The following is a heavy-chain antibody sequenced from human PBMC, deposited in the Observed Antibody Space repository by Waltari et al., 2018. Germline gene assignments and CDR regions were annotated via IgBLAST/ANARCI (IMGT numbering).Heavy chain of an antibody. V-gene: IGHV1-2*06. D-gene: IGHD3-22*01. CDR2: IRPTTDST. CDR3: ARVDHRATNYYYGFDH. CDR1: GYSFPGYY. J-gene: IGHJ4*02. Sequence: QVQLVQSGAEVKKPGASVKVSCEASGYSFPGYYIHWVRQAPGQGLEWMGRIRPTTDSTDYAEKFQGRITLTTDTSINTAYMELTGLTSDDTAIFFCARVDHRATNYYYGFDHWGQGTLVTVSS.